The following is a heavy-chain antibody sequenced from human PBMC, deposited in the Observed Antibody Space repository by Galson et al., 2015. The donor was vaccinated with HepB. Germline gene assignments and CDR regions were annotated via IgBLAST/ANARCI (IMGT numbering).Heavy chain of an antibody. CDR2: TRNKPSSYTT. J-gene: IGHJ2*01. D-gene: IGHD6-13*01. CDR3: ARPGAGTRYFDL. Sequence: SLRLSCAASGFTFSDYYMDWVRQAPGRGLEWVARTRNKPSSYTTEYAASVKGRFTISRDDSKRSVYLQMNSLKTEDTAVYYCARPGAGTRYFDLWGRGTLVTVSS. V-gene: IGHV3-72*01. CDR1: GFTFSDYY.